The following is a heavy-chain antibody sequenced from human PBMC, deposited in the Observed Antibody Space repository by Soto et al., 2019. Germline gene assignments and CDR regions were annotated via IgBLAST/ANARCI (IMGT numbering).Heavy chain of an antibody. D-gene: IGHD3-16*01. V-gene: IGHV4-61*01. J-gene: IGHJ3*01. CDR3: ARVGPYYDSAVSSGAIDL. CDR2: INHRGDT. Sequence: QVQLQESGPGLVKPSETLSLTCTVSGDSVSSGNYYWSWIRQSPGRGLEWIAEINHRGDTIYSPSVKSRVTVSVDTSKNQFSLKVSSVTVADTAVYYCARVGPYYDSAVSSGAIDLWGQGTMVSVSS. CDR1: GDSVSSGNYY.